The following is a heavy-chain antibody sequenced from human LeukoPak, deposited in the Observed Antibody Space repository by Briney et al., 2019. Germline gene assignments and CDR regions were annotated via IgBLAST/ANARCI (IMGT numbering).Heavy chain of an antibody. Sequence: SGPTLVNPTQTLTLTCTFSGFSLSISGVGVGWIRQPPGKALEWLALIYWNDDKRYSPSLRSRLTITKDTSKNQVVLTMTNMDPVDTATYFCAHRPTYCSGGTCFGYWGQGTLVTVSS. J-gene: IGHJ4*02. CDR1: GFSLSISGVG. V-gene: IGHV2-5*01. D-gene: IGHD2-15*01. CDR2: IYWNDDK. CDR3: AHRPTYCSGGTCFGY.